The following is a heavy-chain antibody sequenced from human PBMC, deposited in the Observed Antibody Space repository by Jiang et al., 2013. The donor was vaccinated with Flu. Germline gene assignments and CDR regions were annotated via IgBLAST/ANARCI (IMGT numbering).Heavy chain of an antibody. Sequence: SCAASGFTFSSYAMHWVRQAPGKGLEWVAVISYDGSNKYYADSVKGRFTISRDNSKNTLYLQMNSLRAEDTAVYYCARDSPDYSNYYFDYWGQGTLVTVSS. D-gene: IGHD4-11*01. CDR3: ARDSPDYSNYYFDY. CDR1: GFTFSSYA. J-gene: IGHJ4*02. V-gene: IGHV3-30-3*01. CDR2: ISYDGSNK.